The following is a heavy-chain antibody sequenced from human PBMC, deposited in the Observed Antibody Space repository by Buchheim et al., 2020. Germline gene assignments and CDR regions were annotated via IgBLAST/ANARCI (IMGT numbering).Heavy chain of an antibody. CDR3: TTDRIMITFGGVIVTNFDY. D-gene: IGHD3-16*02. J-gene: IGHJ4*02. V-gene: IGHV3-15*01. CDR1: GFTFSNAW. Sequence: EVQLVESGGGLVKPGGSLRLSCAASGFTFSNAWMSWVRQAPGKGLEWVGRIKSKTDGGTTDYAAPVKGRFTISRDDSKSTLYLQMNSLKTEDTAVYYCTTDRIMITFGGVIVTNFDYWGQGTL. CDR2: IKSKTDGGTT.